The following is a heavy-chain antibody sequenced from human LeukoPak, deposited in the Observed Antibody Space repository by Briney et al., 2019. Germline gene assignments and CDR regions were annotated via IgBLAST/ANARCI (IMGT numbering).Heavy chain of an antibody. V-gene: IGHV1-8*02. D-gene: IGHD3-16*02. Sequence: GASVKVSCKASGYTFTGYYMHWVRQAPGQGLEWMGWMNPNSGNTGYAQKFQGRVTMTRNTSISTAYMELSSLRSEDTAVYYCARGVIYDYVWGSYRYRLYYFDYWGQGTLVTVSS. CDR2: MNPNSGNT. J-gene: IGHJ4*02. CDR3: ARGVIYDYVWGSYRYRLYYFDY. CDR1: GYTFTGYY.